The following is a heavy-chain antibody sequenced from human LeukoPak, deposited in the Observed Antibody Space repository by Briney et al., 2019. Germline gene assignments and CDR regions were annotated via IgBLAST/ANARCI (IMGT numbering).Heavy chain of an antibody. V-gene: IGHV1-2*02. CDR1: GYTFTGYY. D-gene: IGHD1-1*01. J-gene: IGHJ4*02. CDR2: INPNSGGT. Sequence: ASVKVSCKASGYTFTGYYMHWVRQAPRQGLEWMGWINPNSGGTNYAQKFQGRVTMTRDTSISTAYMELSRLRSDDTAVYYCARETGTTLRHVSYWGQGTLVTVSS. CDR3: ARETGTTLRHVSY.